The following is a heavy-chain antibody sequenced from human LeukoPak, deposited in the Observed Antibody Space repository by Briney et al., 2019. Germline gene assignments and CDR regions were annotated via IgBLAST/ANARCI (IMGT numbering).Heavy chain of an antibody. CDR1: GGSISSYY. Sequence: PSETLSLTCTVSGGSISSYYWSWIRQPPGKGLEWIGYIYYSGSTNHNPSLKSRVTISVDTSKNQFSLKLSSVTAADTAAYYCARDTGDGYRGGFDYWGQGTLVTVSS. CDR2: IYYSGST. CDR3: ARDTGDGYRGGFDY. V-gene: IGHV4-59*01. J-gene: IGHJ4*02. D-gene: IGHD5-24*01.